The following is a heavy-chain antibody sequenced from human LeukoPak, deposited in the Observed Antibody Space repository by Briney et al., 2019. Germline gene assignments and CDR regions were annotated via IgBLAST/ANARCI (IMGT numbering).Heavy chain of an antibody. J-gene: IGHJ4*02. CDR1: GGSISSYY. CDR2: IYTSGST. D-gene: IGHD2-2*01. Sequence: PSETLSLTCTVSGGSISSYYWSWIRQPPGKGLEWIAYIYTSGSTNYNPSLKRRVTISVDTSKNQFSLKLSSVTAADTAVYYCARNVPPSYYFHGWGQGTLVTVSS. CDR3: ARNVPPSYYFHG. V-gene: IGHV4-4*09.